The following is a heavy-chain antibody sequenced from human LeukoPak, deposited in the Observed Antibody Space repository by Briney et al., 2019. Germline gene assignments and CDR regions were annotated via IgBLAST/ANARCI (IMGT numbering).Heavy chain of an antibody. J-gene: IGHJ4*02. CDR2: IKQDGSEK. V-gene: IGHV3-7*01. Sequence: PGGSLRLSCAASGFTFSNYWMTWVRQAPGKGLEWVADIKQDGSEKLYVNSVRGRFTISRDNAKMSLFLQMNSLRAEDTAVYYCAKANSGTSYYFDYWGQGTLVTVSS. CDR1: GFTFSNYW. D-gene: IGHD3-10*01. CDR3: AKANSGTSYYFDY.